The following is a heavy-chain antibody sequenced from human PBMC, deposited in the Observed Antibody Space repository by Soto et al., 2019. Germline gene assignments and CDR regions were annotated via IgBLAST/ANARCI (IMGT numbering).Heavy chain of an antibody. V-gene: IGHV3-73*02. CDR2: IRSKANSYAT. Sequence: EVQLVESGGGLVQPGGSLKLSCAASGFTFSGSAMHWVRQASGKGLEWVGRIRSKANSYATAYAASVKGRFTISRDDSKNTEFLQMNSLETEVTAVYYCTSDTARVYYGMDVWGQGTTVTVSS. CDR3: TSDTARVYYGMDV. J-gene: IGHJ6*02. D-gene: IGHD5-18*01. CDR1: GFTFSGSA.